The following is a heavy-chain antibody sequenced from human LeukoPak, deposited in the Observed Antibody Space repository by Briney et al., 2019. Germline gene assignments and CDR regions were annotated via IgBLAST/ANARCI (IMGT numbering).Heavy chain of an antibody. J-gene: IGHJ4*02. CDR1: GGSISSYY. CDR3: ARDRSSSGYPDH. CDR2: IYYSGST. Sequence: SETLSLTCTVSGGSISSYYWSWIRQPPGKGLEWIGYIYYSGSTNYNPSLKSRVTISVDTSKNQFSLKLSSVTAADTAVYYCARDRSSSGYPDHWGQGTLVTVSS. V-gene: IGHV4-59*01. D-gene: IGHD3-22*01.